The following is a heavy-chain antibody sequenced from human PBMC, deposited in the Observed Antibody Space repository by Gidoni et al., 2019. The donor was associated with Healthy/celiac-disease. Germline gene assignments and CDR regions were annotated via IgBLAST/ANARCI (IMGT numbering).Heavy chain of an antibody. CDR3: ARDFGVVVPAAPTQDDY. CDR2: INPNSGGT. V-gene: IGHV1-2*02. D-gene: IGHD2-2*01. CDR1: GYTFTGYY. J-gene: IGHJ4*02. Sequence: QVQLVQSGAEVKKPGASVQVSCKASGYTFTGYYMHWVRQAPGQGLEWMGWINPNSGGTNYAQKFQGRVTMTRDTSISTAYMELSRLRSDDTAVYYCARDFGVVVPAAPTQDDYWGQGTLVTVSS.